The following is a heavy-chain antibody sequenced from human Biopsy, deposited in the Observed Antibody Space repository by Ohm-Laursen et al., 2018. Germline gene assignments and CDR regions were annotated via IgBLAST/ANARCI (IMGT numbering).Heavy chain of an antibody. CDR2: ISYTGGI. D-gene: IGHD2-2*01. V-gene: IGHV4-59*01. CDR1: GGSISGYH. Sequence: PGTLSLTWTVSGGSISGYHWSWIRKSPGKGLEWLAYISYTGGITSNPSLNGRATMSPDTSKNQFSLRLIYVTAADTAVYYCARMPHFDYWGQGILVTVSS. CDR3: ARMPHFDY. J-gene: IGHJ4*02.